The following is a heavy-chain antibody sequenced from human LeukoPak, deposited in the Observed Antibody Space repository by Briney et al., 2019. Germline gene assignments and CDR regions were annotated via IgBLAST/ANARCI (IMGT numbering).Heavy chain of an antibody. V-gene: IGHV1-2*02. CDR1: GYTFTAYY. D-gene: IGHD5-12*01. Sequence: ASVKVSCKASGYTFTAYYIRWVRQAPGQGLEWMGWISPNSGGTNYAQKFQGRVTVTRDTSISTAYMELSGLISDDTAVYYCARGRAQNEDQWLLQGYWGQGTLVTISS. CDR3: ARGRAQNEDQWLLQGY. J-gene: IGHJ4*02. CDR2: ISPNSGGT.